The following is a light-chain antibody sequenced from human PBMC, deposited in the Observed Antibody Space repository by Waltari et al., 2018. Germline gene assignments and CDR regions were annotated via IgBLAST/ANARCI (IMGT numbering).Light chain of an antibody. V-gene: IGLV5-45*03. CDR3: MIWDSSAWV. J-gene: IGLJ3*02. CDR2: YRPDSDK. CDR1: SGIDVGTYR. Sequence: QAVLTQPSSLSASPGASASLTCTLRSGIDVGTYRIYWYQQKPGSPPHYLLRYRPDSDKQQGYGVPSRFSGSKDASANAGILLISGLQSDDEADYYCMIWDSSAWVFGGGTKLTVL.